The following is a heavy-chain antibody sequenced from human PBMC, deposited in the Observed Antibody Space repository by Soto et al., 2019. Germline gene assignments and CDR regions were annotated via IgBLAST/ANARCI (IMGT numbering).Heavy chain of an antibody. V-gene: IGHV3-30*18. Sequence: GGSLRLSCAASGFTFSSYGMHWVRQAPGKGLEWVAVISYDGSNKYYADSVKGRFTISRDNSKNTLYLQMNSLRAEDTAVYYCAKGATLYHYDILTDYYYGMDVWGQGTTVTVSS. CDR1: GFTFSSYG. J-gene: IGHJ6*02. CDR2: ISYDGSNK. CDR3: AKGATLYHYDILTDYYYGMDV. D-gene: IGHD3-9*01.